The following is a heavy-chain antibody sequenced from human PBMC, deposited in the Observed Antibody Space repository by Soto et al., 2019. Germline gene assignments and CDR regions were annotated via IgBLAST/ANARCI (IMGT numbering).Heavy chain of an antibody. CDR1: GFSLSTSGVG. Sequence: QITLKESGPTLVKPTQTLTLTCTFSGFSLSTSGVGVGWIRQPPGKALEWLALFYWNDDKRYSPSLKSRLTITKDTSKNQVVLTMTNMDPVDTATYYCAHRQRGQRVDYWGQGTLVTVSS. V-gene: IGHV2-5*01. CDR3: AHRQRGQRVDY. J-gene: IGHJ4*02. CDR2: FYWNDDK. D-gene: IGHD1-1*01.